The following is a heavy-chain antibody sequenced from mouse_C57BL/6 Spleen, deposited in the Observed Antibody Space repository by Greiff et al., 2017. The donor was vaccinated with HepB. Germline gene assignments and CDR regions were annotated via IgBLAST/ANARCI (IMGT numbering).Heavy chain of an antibody. J-gene: IGHJ3*01. Sequence: VMLVESGPGLVAPSQSLSITCTVSGFSLTSYAISWVRQPPGKGLEWLGVIWTGGGTNYNSALKSRLSISKDNSESQVFLKMNSLQTDDTARYYCTRNDDYDGSWFAYWGQGTLVTVSA. CDR2: IWTGGGT. V-gene: IGHV2-9-1*01. D-gene: IGHD2-4*01. CDR3: TRNDDYDGSWFAY. CDR1: GFSLTSYA.